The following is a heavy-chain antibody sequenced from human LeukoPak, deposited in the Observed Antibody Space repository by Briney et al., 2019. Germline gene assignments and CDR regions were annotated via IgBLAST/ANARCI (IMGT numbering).Heavy chain of an antibody. V-gene: IGHV3-7*03. CDR3: ARDWASGWDY. CDR2: IKDDGREK. CDR1: GFTFSRYW. J-gene: IGHJ4*02. Sequence: PGGSLRLSCAVSGFTFSRYWMTWVRQAPGKGLEWVANIKDDGREKYYVDSVKDRFTISRDNAKNSLYLQMNSLRVEDTAVYYCARDWASGWDYWGQGTLVTVSS. D-gene: IGHD6-19*01.